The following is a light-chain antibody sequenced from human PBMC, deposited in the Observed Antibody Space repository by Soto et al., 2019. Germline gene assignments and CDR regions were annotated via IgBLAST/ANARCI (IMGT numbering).Light chain of an antibody. V-gene: IGKV3-20*01. CDR3: QKHGTSPIN. CDR2: GAS. J-gene: IGKJ5*01. Sequence: EIVLTQSPGTLSLSPCERATLSCIASQSVSSSYLAWYQQKPGQAPRLLIYGASTRATGIPDRFSGSGSGTDFTLTISRLEPEDFAVYYCQKHGTSPINFGQGTRLEIK. CDR1: QSVSSSY.